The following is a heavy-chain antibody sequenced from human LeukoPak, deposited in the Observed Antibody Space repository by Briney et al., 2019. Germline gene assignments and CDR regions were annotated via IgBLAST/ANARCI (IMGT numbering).Heavy chain of an antibody. J-gene: IGHJ4*02. Sequence: PGRSLRLSCAASGFTFSSYAMHWVRQAPGKGLEWVAVISYDGSNKYYADSVKGRFTISRDNSKNTLYLQMNSLIAEDTAVYYCAREGLGYGDFDYWGQGTLVTVSS. CDR3: AREGLGYGDFDY. D-gene: IGHD5-18*01. CDR2: ISYDGSNK. V-gene: IGHV3-30-3*01. CDR1: GFTFSSYA.